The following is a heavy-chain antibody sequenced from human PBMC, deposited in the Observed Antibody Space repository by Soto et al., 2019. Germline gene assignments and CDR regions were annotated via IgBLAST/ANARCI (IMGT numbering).Heavy chain of an antibody. CDR1: GGTFSSYA. CDR2: IIPIFGTA. J-gene: IGHJ4*02. Sequence: QVQLVQSGAEVKKPGSSVKVSCTASGGTFSSYAISWVRQAPGQGLEWMGGIIPIFGTANYAQKFQGRVTITADESTSTAYMELSSLRSEDTAVYYCARAGYYYDSSGPRYWGQGTLVTVSS. D-gene: IGHD3-22*01. CDR3: ARAGYYYDSSGPRY. V-gene: IGHV1-69*01.